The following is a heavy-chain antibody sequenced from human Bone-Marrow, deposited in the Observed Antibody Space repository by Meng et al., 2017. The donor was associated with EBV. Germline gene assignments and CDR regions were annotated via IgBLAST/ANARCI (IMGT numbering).Heavy chain of an antibody. D-gene: IGHD1-26*01. V-gene: IGHV4-4*02. CDR3: ARDRWELQKAFEY. J-gene: IGHJ4*02. CDR2: IYHSGST. Sequence: QVRLQESGPGLVEPSGTLSLTCAVSGGSISSNHWWSWVRQPPGKGLEWIGEIYHSGSTNFNPSLKSRVTLSLDNSKNQFSLKLSSVTAADTAVYYCARDRWELQKAFEYWGQGTLVTVSS. CDR1: GGSISSNHW.